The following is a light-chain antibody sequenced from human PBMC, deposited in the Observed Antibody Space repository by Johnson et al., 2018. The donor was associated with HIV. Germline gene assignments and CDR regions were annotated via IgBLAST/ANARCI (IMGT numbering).Light chain of an antibody. CDR2: ENN. V-gene: IGLV1-51*01. CDR1: SSNIGNNY. J-gene: IGLJ1*01. CDR3: GTWDTSLSAGGV. Sequence: QSVLTQPPSVSAAPGQKVTISCSGSSSNIGNNYVSWYVQLPRTAPRLLIYENNKRPSGIPDRFSGSKSGASATLGITGLQTGDEADYYCGTWDTSLSAGGVFGTGTKVTVL.